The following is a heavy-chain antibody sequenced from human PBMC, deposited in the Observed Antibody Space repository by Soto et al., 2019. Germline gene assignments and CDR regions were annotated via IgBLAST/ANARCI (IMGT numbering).Heavy chain of an antibody. CDR3: ATLGGTAMVKIDY. CDR2: IIPIFGTA. CDR1: GGTFSSYA. D-gene: IGHD5-18*01. V-gene: IGHV1-69*06. Sequence: SVKVSCKASGGTFSSYAISWVRQAPGQGLEWMGGIIPIFGTANYAQKFQGRVTITADKSTSTAYMELSSLRSEDTAVYYCATLGGTAMVKIDYWGQGTLVTVSS. J-gene: IGHJ4*02.